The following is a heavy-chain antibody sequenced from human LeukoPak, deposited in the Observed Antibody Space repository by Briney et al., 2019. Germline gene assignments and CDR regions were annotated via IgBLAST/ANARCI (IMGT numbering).Heavy chain of an antibody. Sequence: PGGSLRLSCAASGFTFSSEWMSWVRQAPGKGLEWVANINQDGSEKYYVDSVKGQFTISRDNAKNSLYLQMNSLRAEDTAVYYCATYSSLNRREFQYWGQGTLLTVSS. CDR1: GFTFSSEW. J-gene: IGHJ1*01. CDR2: INQDGSEK. CDR3: ATYSSLNRREFQY. D-gene: IGHD3-22*01. V-gene: IGHV3-7*01.